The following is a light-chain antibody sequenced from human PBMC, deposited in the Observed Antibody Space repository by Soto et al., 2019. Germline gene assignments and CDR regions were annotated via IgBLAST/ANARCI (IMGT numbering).Light chain of an antibody. Sequence: QSALTQPASVSGSPGQSITISCTGTSSDVGGYDFVSWYQQRPGKAPKLIIYDVSNRPSGVSNRSSGSKSGNTASLTISGLQAEDEADYYCTSYTRSDIGVFGGGTKLTVL. V-gene: IGLV2-14*01. CDR1: SSDVGGYDF. J-gene: IGLJ3*02. CDR2: DVS. CDR3: TSYTRSDIGV.